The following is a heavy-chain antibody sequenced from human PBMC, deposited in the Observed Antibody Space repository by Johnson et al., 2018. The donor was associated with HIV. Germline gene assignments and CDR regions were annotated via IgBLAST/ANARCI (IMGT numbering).Heavy chain of an antibody. Sequence: QVQLVESGGGVVQPGRSLRLSCAASGFTFSSYGMHWVRQAPGKGLEWMAVISYDGSNQYYADSVKGRFTISRDNSKNTLYLQMNSLRTEDTAVYDCAREGGPVTPGAFDIWGQGTVVTVSS. CDR3: AREGGPVTPGAFDI. CDR2: ISYDGSNQ. D-gene: IGHD4-23*01. CDR1: GFTFSSYG. J-gene: IGHJ3*02. V-gene: IGHV3-30*19.